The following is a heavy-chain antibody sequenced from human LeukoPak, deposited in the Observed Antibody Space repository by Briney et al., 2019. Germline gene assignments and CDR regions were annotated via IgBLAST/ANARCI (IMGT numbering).Heavy chain of an antibody. D-gene: IGHD3-22*01. Sequence: GGSLRLSCAASGFTFSSYSMNWVRQAPGKGLEWVSSISSSSSYIYYADSVKGRFTISRDNAKNSLYLQMNSLRAEDTAVYYCARGPYDSSGYFFEWGQGTLVTVSS. CDR1: GFTFSSYS. J-gene: IGHJ4*02. CDR3: ARGPYDSSGYFFE. CDR2: ISSSSSYI. V-gene: IGHV3-21*01.